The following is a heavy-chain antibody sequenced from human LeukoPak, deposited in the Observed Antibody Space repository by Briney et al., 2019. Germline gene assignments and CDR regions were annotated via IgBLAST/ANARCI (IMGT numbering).Heavy chain of an antibody. CDR2: IKQDGSEK. V-gene: IGHV3-7*05. Sequence: PGGSLRLSCAASGFTFNSYWMSWVRQAPGKGLEWVANIKQDGSEKYYVDSVKGRFAISRDNAKNSLYLQMNSLRAEDTAVYYCATDLKNYYDSSGYYLYWGQGTLVTVSS. CDR3: ATDLKNYYDSSGYYLY. D-gene: IGHD3-22*01. CDR1: GFTFNSYW. J-gene: IGHJ4*02.